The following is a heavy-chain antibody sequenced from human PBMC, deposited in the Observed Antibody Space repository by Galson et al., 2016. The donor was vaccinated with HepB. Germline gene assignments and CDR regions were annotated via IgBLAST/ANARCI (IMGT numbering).Heavy chain of an antibody. CDR3: AGSDYSSSFVDY. V-gene: IGHV4-59*01. J-gene: IGHJ4*02. CDR2: IYDRGYT. Sequence: SETLSLTCTVSGGSINNYYWSWIRQPPGKGLEWIGYIYDRGYTNYNPSLKSRVTISVDTSKNQFSLKLSSVTAADTAVYYCAGSDYSSSFVDYWGQGTLVTVSS. D-gene: IGHD6-6*01. CDR1: GGSINNYY.